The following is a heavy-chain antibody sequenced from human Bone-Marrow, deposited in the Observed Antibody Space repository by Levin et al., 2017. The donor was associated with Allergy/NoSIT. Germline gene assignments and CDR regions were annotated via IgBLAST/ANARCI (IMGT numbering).Heavy chain of an antibody. J-gene: IGHJ4*02. CDR1: GFTFSSDS. CDR2: ISSGDNYI. CDR3: ARGFQTRVTLFDY. V-gene: IGHV3-21*01. Sequence: GESLKISCAASGFTFSSDSMNWVRQAPGKGLEWVSSISSGDNYIYYADSVKGRFTISRDNAKNSLYLQMNSLRAEDTAVYYCARGFQTRVTLFDYWGQGTLVTVSS. D-gene: IGHD4-17*01.